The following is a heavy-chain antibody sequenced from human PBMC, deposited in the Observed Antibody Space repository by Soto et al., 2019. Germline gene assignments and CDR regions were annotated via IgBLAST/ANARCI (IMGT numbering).Heavy chain of an antibody. J-gene: IGHJ6*03. CDR1: GGSISSCY. CDR3: PTTTVTTLCYYYYMDV. Sequence: SETLSLTCTVSGGSISSCYWSWIRQPPGKGLEWIGYIYYSGSTNYNPSLKSRVTISVDTSKNQFSLKLSSVTAADTAVYYCPTTTVTTLCYYYYMDVWGKGTTVTVS. D-gene: IGHD4-17*01. V-gene: IGHV4-59*08. CDR2: IYYSGST.